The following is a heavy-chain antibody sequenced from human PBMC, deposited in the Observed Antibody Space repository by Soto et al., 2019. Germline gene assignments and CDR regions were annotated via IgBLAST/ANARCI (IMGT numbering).Heavy chain of an antibody. V-gene: IGHV1-24*01. CDR1: GYILRDLS. D-gene: IGHD6-6*01. CDR2: FDPEEGET. J-gene: IGHJ3*02. Sequence: QVHLVQSGAEVKKPGASVKVSCKVSGYILRDLSMHWMRQAPGERPEWMGGFDPEEGETIYAQKFQGRVIMTEDKSADPAYMEVVSLRSEDTAVYFCATSSRTQWEVPDVASDIWGQGTTVTVTS. CDR3: ATSSRTQWEVPDVASDI.